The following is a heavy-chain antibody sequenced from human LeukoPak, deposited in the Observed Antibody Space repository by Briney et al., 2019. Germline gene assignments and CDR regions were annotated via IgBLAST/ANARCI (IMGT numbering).Heavy chain of an antibody. D-gene: IGHD4-23*01. J-gene: IGHJ4*02. CDR1: GFTFSSYA. Sequence: GGSLRLSCEASGFTFSSYAMSWVRQAPGKGLEWVSAISGSGGSTYYADSVKGRFTISRDNSKNTLYLQMNSLRAEDTAVYYCASTPSSWASGGNSIFDYWGQGTLVTVSS. CDR3: ASTPSSWASGGNSIFDY. V-gene: IGHV3-23*01. CDR2: ISGSGGST.